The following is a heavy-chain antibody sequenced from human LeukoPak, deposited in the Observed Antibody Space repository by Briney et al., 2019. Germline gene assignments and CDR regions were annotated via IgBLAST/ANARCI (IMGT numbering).Heavy chain of an antibody. D-gene: IGHD2-8*01. J-gene: IGHJ3*02. CDR2: ISSSSSYI. CDR1: GFTFSSYS. Sequence: GGSLRLSCAASGFTFSSYSMNWVRQAPGKGLEWVPSISSSSSYIYYADSVKGRFTISRDNAKNSLYLQMNSLRAEDTAVYYCARVLARDIVLMVYASDAFDIWGQGTMVTVSS. CDR3: ARVLARDIVLMVYASDAFDI. V-gene: IGHV3-21*01.